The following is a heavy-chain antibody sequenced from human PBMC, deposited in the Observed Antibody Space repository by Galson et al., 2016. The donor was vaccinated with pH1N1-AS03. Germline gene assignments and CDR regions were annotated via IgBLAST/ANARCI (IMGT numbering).Heavy chain of an antibody. CDR2: IHHSGST. CDR3: ARGGVFFSGSGSYHD. V-gene: IGHV4-34*01. Sequence: LTCAVYGGSFSGYYWTWIRQPPGKGLEWIGEIHHSGSTTNYSPSLKSRVTISVDTSKKQFSLNLRSVTAADTAVYFCARGGVFFSGSGSYHDWGQGTRVRVSS. CDR1: GGSFSGYY. J-gene: IGHJ4*02. D-gene: IGHD3-10*01.